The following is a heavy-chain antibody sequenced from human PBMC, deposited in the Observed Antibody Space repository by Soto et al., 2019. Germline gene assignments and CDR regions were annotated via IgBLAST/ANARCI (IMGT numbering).Heavy chain of an antibody. Sequence: GGSLRLSCTASGFTFGDYAMSWFRQAPGKGLEWVGFIRSKAYGGTTEYAASVKGRFTISRDDSKSIAYLQMNSLKTEDTAVYYCTRDTPNYDFWSGYYHNYYYYYMDVWGKGTTVTVSS. J-gene: IGHJ6*03. V-gene: IGHV3-49*03. CDR1: GFTFGDYA. CDR3: TRDTPNYDFWSGYYHNYYYYYMDV. CDR2: IRSKAYGGTT. D-gene: IGHD3-3*01.